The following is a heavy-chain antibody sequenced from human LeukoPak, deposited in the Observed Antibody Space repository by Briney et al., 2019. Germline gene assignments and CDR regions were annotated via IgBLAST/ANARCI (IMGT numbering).Heavy chain of an antibody. V-gene: IGHV3-23*01. D-gene: IGHD3-16*02. CDR1: GFTFSSYA. CDR3: ARRGPMITFGGVIAELFDY. Sequence: GGSLRLSCAASGFTFSSYAMSWVRQAPGKGLEWVSAISGSGGSTYYADSVKGRFTISRDNSKNTLYLQMNSLRAEDTAVYYCARRGPMITFGGVIAELFDYWGQGTLVTVSS. J-gene: IGHJ4*02. CDR2: ISGSGGST.